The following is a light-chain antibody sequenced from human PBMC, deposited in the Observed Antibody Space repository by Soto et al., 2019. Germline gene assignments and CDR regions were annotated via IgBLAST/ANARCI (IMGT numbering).Light chain of an antibody. CDR3: AAWDDNLNGPL. V-gene: IGLV1-44*01. J-gene: IGLJ3*02. CDR2: SDD. CDR1: KSNIGRYS. Sequence: QSVLTQPPSLYGNPGQRVTISCSGSKSNIGRYSVNWYQHFPGTAPKILIYSDDERPSGVPDRFSGSKSGTSASLAISGLQSEDEAEYYCAAWDDNLNGPLFGGGTQLTVL.